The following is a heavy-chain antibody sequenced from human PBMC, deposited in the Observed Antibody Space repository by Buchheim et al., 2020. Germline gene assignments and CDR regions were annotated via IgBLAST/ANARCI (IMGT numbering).Heavy chain of an antibody. J-gene: IGHJ4*02. CDR2: IYYSGST. D-gene: IGHD5-24*01. Sequence: QVLLQESGPGMVKPSETLSLTVNVSGASMNDYYWSWIRQPPGKGLEWLGYIYYSGSTNYNPSLKSRVTISIDTSKNKFSLRLTSVTAADTAVYYCARFPVQRKPYWGQGIL. CDR1: GASMNDYY. V-gene: IGHV4-59*01. CDR3: ARFPVQRKPY.